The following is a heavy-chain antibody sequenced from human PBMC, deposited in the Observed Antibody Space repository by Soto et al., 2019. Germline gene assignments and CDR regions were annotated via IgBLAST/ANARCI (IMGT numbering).Heavy chain of an antibody. D-gene: IGHD3-10*01. Sequence: SETLSLTCTVSGGSVSSGSYYWSWIRQPPGKGLEWIGYIYYSGSTNYNPSLKSRVTISVDTSKNQFSLKLSSVTAADTAVYYCARDKGLWGIGSGSYNYYVMDFWGRGTSVTVSS. J-gene: IGHJ6*01. V-gene: IGHV4-61*01. CDR1: GGSVSSGSYY. CDR3: ARDKGLWGIGSGSYNYYVMDF. CDR2: IYYSGST.